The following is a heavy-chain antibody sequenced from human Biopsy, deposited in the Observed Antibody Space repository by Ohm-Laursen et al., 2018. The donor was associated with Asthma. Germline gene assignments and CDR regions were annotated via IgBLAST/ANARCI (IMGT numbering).Heavy chain of an antibody. V-gene: IGHV4-4*02. CDR1: GGSISVSNW. Sequence: TLSLTCDVSGGSISVSNWWSWVRQPPGKGLEWIGEIHHSGSTNTNPSLKSRLTISADISKHQFSLKLTSVTAADTAVYYCARAKAVEDYPITVNGMDVWGQGTTVTVSS. CDR2: IHHSGST. CDR3: ARAKAVEDYPITVNGMDV. J-gene: IGHJ6*02. D-gene: IGHD4-11*01.